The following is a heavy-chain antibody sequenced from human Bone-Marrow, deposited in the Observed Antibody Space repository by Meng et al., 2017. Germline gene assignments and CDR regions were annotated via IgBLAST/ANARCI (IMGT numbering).Heavy chain of an antibody. CDR1: GGSISSYY. CDR3: AREVLAYSSSYMDV. Sequence: SETLSLTCTVSGGSISSYYWSWIRQPPGKGLEWIGYIYYSGSTNYNPSLKSRVTISVDTSKNQFSLKLSSVTAADTAVYYCAREVLAYSSSYMDVWGQGTTVTVSS. J-gene: IGHJ6*02. CDR2: IYYSGST. D-gene: IGHD6-13*01. V-gene: IGHV4-59*12.